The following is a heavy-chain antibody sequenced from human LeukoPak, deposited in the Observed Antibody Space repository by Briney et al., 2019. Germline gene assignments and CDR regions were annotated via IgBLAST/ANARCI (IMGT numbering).Heavy chain of an antibody. CDR1: GGSISSYY. J-gene: IGHJ6*03. CDR3: ARDRVLTMVRGVITEGYYYYMDV. D-gene: IGHD3-10*01. Sequence: SETLSLTCTVSGGSISSYYWNWIRQPAGKGLEWIGRIYTSGSTNYNPSLKSRVTMSVDTSKNQFSLKLSSVTAADTAVYYCARDRVLTMVRGVITEGYYYYMDVWGKGTTVTISS. V-gene: IGHV4-4*07. CDR2: IYTSGST.